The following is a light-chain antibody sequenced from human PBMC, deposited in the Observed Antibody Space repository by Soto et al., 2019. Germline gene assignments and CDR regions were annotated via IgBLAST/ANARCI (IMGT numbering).Light chain of an antibody. CDR2: GAS. CDR1: QSVSSTY. CDR3: QQYGSSPKLT. V-gene: IGKV3-20*01. Sequence: EIVLTQSPGTLSLSPGERATLSCRASQSVSSTYLAWYQQKPGQAPRLLIYGASSRATGIPDRFSGSGSGTDFTLTISRLEPGDFAVYYCQQYGSSPKLTFGEGTKVEIK. J-gene: IGKJ4*01.